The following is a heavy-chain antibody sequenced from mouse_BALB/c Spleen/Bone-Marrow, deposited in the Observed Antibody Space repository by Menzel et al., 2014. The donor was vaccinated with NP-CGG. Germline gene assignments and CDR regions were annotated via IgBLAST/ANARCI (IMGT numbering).Heavy chain of an antibody. Sequence: EVKLQESGAELVKPGASVKLSCTASGFNIKDTYMHWVKQRPEQGLEWIGRIDPANGNTQYDPKFQDKATITADTSSNTACLQLSSLTSEDTAVCYCAPLTGTFDYWGQGTTLTVSS. J-gene: IGHJ2*01. D-gene: IGHD4-1*01. CDR2: IDPANGNT. V-gene: IGHV14-3*02. CDR1: GFNIKDTY. CDR3: APLTGTFDY.